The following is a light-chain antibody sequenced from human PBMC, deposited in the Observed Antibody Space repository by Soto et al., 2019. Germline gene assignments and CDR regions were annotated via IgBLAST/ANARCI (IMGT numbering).Light chain of an antibody. Sequence: VLTQSPGTLSLSPGERATLSCRASQSVSSNYVAWYHQKPGQAPRLLIYGTSTRATGIPDRFSGSGSGTDFTLTISRLEPEDFAVYYCQQYGSLSWTFGQGTRVEIK. CDR1: QSVSSNY. CDR2: GTS. CDR3: QQYGSLSWT. V-gene: IGKV3-20*01. J-gene: IGKJ1*01.